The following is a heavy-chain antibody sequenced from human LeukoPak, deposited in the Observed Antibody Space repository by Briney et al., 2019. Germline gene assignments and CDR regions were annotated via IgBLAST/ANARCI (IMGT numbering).Heavy chain of an antibody. J-gene: IGHJ6*02. D-gene: IGHD2-2*01. CDR1: GVSISSYY. CDR3: ARLGSKGVVPATTPPWYYGMDV. Sequence: SETLSLTCSVSGVSISSYYWSWIRQPPGKGLEWIGYIHYSGSTNYNPSLKSRVTISIDTSKNQFSLKLSSVTAADTAVYYCARLGSKGVVPATTPPWYYGMDVWGQGTTVTVSS. V-gene: IGHV4-59*01. CDR2: IHYSGST.